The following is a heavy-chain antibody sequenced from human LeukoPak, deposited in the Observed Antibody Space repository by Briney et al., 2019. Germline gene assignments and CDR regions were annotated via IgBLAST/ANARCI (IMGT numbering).Heavy chain of an antibody. Sequence: PGGSLRLSCAAPGFPFSSYSITWVRQAPGKGLEWVPSISSRSSYIYYADSVKGRFTIPRDHAKHSLYLQMNSLRDEDTAVYYCARDADSSSWSMYYYYGMDVWGQGTTVSVSS. J-gene: IGHJ6*02. CDR1: GFPFSSYS. D-gene: IGHD6-13*01. V-gene: IGHV3-21*01. CDR3: ARDADSSSWSMYYYYGMDV. CDR2: ISSRSSYI.